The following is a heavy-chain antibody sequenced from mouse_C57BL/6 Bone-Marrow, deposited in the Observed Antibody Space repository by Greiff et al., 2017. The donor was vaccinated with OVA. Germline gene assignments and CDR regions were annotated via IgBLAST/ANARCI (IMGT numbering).Heavy chain of an antibody. D-gene: IGHD2-2*01. CDR3: ARWFPWFAY. J-gene: IGHJ3*01. CDR1: GYSITSGYY. CDR2: ISYDGSN. Sequence: VQLKQSGPGLVKPSQSLSLTCSVTGYSITSGYYWNWIRQFPGNKLEWMGYISYDGSNNYNPSLKNRISITRDTSKNQFFLKLNSVTTEDTATYYCARWFPWFAYWGQGTLVTVSA. V-gene: IGHV3-6*01.